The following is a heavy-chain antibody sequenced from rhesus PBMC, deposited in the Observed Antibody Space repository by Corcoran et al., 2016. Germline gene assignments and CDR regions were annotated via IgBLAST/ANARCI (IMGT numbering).Heavy chain of an antibody. Sequence: QVQLKESGPGLVKPSETLSLTCAVSGDSISSGYGWGWIRQPPGKGREWILTFYSSTENTYYDPTLKSRVTMSKDTSKNQLSLKLSSVTAADTAVYYCARVDGSRHIDYWGQGVLVTVSS. V-gene: IGHV4S7*01. CDR3: ARVDGSRHIDY. D-gene: IGHD4-29*01. CDR2: FYSSTENT. CDR1: GDSISSGYG. J-gene: IGHJ4*01.